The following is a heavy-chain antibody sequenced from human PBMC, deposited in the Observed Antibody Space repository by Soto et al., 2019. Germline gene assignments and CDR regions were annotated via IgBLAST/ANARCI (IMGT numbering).Heavy chain of an antibody. Sequence: QVQLVESGGGVVQPGRSLRLSCAASGFTFSSYGMHWVRQAPGKGLEWGAVISYDGSNKYSADSVKGRFTISRDNSKNTLYLQMNSLRAEDTAVYYCDLMSENYWGQGTLVTVS. V-gene: IGHV3-30*03. CDR3: DLMSENY. CDR1: GFTFSSYG. J-gene: IGHJ4*02. CDR2: ISYDGSNK. D-gene: IGHD2-8*01.